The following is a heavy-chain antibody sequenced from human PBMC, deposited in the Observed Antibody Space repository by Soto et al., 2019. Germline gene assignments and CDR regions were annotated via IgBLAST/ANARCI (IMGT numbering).Heavy chain of an antibody. J-gene: IGHJ6*03. CDR3: ARHGVPYYYYYYMEV. CDR2: INHSGST. D-gene: IGHD3-10*01. CDR1: GGSFSGYY. V-gene: IGHV4-34*01. Sequence: ETLSLTCAVYGGSFSGYYWSWIRQPPGKGLEWIGEINHSGSTNYNPSLKSRVTISVDTSKNQFSLKLSSVTAADTAVYYCARHGVPYYYYYYMEVWGKGTTVTVSS.